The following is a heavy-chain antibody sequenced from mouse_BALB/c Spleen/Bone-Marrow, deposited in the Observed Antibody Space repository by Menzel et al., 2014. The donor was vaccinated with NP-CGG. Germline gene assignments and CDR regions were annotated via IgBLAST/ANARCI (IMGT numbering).Heavy chain of an antibody. CDR2: IRNKANGYTT. CDR1: GFTFTDYY. Sequence: EVMLVESGGGLVQPGGSLRLSCANSGFTFTDYYMSWVRQPPGKALEWLGFIRNKANGYTTKYSASVKGRFTISRDNSQSILYRQMNTLRAEDSATNYCARDKYGSFDYWGQGTTLTVSS. V-gene: IGHV7-3*02. CDR3: ARDKYGSFDY. D-gene: IGHD2-10*02. J-gene: IGHJ2*01.